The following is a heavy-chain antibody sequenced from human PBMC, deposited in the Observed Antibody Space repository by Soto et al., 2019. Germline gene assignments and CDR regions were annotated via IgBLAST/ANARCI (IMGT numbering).Heavy chain of an antibody. V-gene: IGHV4-28*01. CDR1: GYSITSSNW. Sequence: PSETLSLTCAVSGYSITSSNWWGWIRQPPGKGLEWIGYIYYSGTTYYNPSLKSRVTMSVDTSKNQFSLKLTSVTAVDTAVYFCARREIQGPIDYWGQGTLVT. CDR3: ARREIQGPIDY. J-gene: IGHJ4*02. CDR2: IYYSGTT. D-gene: IGHD1-26*01.